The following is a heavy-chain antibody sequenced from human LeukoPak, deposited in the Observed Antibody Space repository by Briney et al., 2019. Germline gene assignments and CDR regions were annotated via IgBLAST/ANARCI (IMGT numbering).Heavy chain of an antibody. Sequence: KPSETPSLTCTVSGGSISSYYWSWIRQPPGKGLEWIGYIYYSGSTNYNPSLKSRVTISVDTSKNQFSLKLSSVTAADTAVYYCARDLRVVRHSNWFDPWGQGTLVTVSS. J-gene: IGHJ5*02. CDR1: GGSISSYY. V-gene: IGHV4-59*01. CDR3: ARDLRVVRHSNWFDP. CDR2: IYYSGST. D-gene: IGHD3-10*01.